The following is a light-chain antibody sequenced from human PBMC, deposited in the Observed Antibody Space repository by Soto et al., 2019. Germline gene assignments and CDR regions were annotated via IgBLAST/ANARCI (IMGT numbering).Light chain of an antibody. CDR2: SAS. CDR3: QQTYSAPHT. J-gene: IGKJ2*01. Sequence: DIQMTQSPSSLSASVGDRVTITCRASQTISNFLNWYQKKPGKAPTLLIYSASSLQRGVPTKFSGSGSGADFTLTISHVRPEDLATYYCQQTYSAPHTFGQGTKVDIK. V-gene: IGKV1-39*01. CDR1: QTISNF.